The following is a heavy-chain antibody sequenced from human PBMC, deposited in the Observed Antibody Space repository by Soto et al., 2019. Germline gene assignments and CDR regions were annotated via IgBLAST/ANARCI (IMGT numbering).Heavy chain of an antibody. J-gene: IGHJ6*02. CDR3: ATEVLDYGDPAVYYGMDV. CDR2: INPSGGST. Sequence: ASVKVSCKASGYTFTSYYMHWVRQAPGQGLEWMGIINPSGGSTSYAQKFQGRVTMTRDTSTSTVYMELSSLRSEDTAVYYCATEVLDYGDPAVYYGMDVWGQGTTVTVSS. V-gene: IGHV1-46*01. D-gene: IGHD4-17*01. CDR1: GYTFTSYY.